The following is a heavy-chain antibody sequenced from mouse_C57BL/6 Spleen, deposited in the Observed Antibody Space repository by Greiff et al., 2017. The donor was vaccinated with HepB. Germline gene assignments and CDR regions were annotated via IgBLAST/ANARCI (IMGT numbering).Heavy chain of an antibody. CDR2: IYPRSGNT. V-gene: IGHV1-81*01. CDR1: GYTFTSYG. Sequence: VKLMESGAELARPGASVKLSCKASGYTFTSYGISWVKQRTGQGLEWIGEIYPRSGNTYYNEKFKGKATLTADKSSSTAYMELRSLTSEDSAVYFCARYNYYGSSYGYWGQGTTLTVSS. D-gene: IGHD1-1*01. J-gene: IGHJ2*01. CDR3: ARYNYYGSSYGY.